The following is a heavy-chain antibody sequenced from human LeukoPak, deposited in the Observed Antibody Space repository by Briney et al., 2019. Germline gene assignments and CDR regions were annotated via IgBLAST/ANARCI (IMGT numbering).Heavy chain of an antibody. CDR2: INSDGSWT. J-gene: IGHJ6*02. CDR3: ARGGGLDV. CDR1: GNYW. Sequence: GGSLRLSCAASGNYWMHWVRQAPGKGLVWVSHINSDGSWTSYADSVKGRFTISKDNAKNTVYLQMSNLRAEDTAVYFCARGGGLDVWGQGATVTVSS. D-gene: IGHD3-16*01. V-gene: IGHV3-74*01.